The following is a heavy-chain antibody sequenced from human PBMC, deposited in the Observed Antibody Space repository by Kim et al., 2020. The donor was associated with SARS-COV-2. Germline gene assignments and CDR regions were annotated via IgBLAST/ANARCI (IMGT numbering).Heavy chain of an antibody. J-gene: IGHJ4*02. CDR3: AREHLDMITFGGPTDY. CDR2: ISAYNGNT. D-gene: IGHD3-16*01. V-gene: IGHV1-18*04. CDR1: GYTFTSYG. Sequence: ASVKVSCKASGYTFTSYGISWVRQAPGQGLEWMGWISAYNGNTNYAQKLQGRVTMTTDTSTSTAYMELRSLRSDDTAVYYCAREHLDMITFGGPTDYWGQGTLVTVSS.